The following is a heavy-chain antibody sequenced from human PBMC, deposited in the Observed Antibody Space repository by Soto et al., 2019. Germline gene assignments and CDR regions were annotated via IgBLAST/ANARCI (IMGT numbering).Heavy chain of an antibody. Sequence: GGSLRLSCAASGFTFRSYSINWVRQAPGKGLEWISYISTTSSSIYYADSVKGRFTISRDNAKNSLFLQMNSLRDEDTAVYYCARKGMAFDYWGQGALVTVSS. CDR3: ARKGMAFDY. CDR2: ISTTSSSI. V-gene: IGHV3-48*02. J-gene: IGHJ4*02. D-gene: IGHD2-8*01. CDR1: GFTFRSYS.